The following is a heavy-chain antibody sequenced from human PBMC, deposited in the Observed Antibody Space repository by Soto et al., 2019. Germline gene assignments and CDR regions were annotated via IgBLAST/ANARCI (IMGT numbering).Heavy chain of an antibody. Sequence: SLRLSFAASGFTFSSYAMSWVRQAPGKGLEWVSALYDVDGSFYADSVKGRFTTSSDSSKTTVYLQMNDLRPDDTAVYYCATWHEREHAYDVWGQGTTVTVSS. CDR3: ATWHEREHAYDV. V-gene: IGHV3-23*01. CDR1: GFTFSSYA. D-gene: IGHD1-1*01. J-gene: IGHJ3*01. CDR2: LYDVDGS.